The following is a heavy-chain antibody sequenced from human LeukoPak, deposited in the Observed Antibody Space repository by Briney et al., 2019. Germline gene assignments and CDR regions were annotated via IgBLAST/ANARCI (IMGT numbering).Heavy chain of an antibody. D-gene: IGHD6-6*01. V-gene: IGHV3-48*03. CDR1: GFTFSSYE. CDR3: XXXXSRSSYYFDY. CDR2: ISSSGSTI. J-gene: IGHJ4*02. Sequence: PGGSLRLSCAASGFTFSSYEMNWVRQAPGKGLEWVSYISSSGSTIYYADSVKGRFTISRDNSKNTLSLQMNSLRDEDTAEYYCXXXXSRSSYYFDYWGQGALVTVSS.